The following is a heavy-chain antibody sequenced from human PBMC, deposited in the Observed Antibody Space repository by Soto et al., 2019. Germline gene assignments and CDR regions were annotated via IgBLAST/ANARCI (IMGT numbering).Heavy chain of an antibody. Sequence: QVQLVESGGGVVQPGRSLRLSCVASGFTLSSYGMHWVRQAPGKGLEWVAVISHDGSYKYYVDSVKGRFTISRDNSKNTLYLQMNSLRAEDTAVYYCAKDSLGNSGWIAYWGQGTLVTVSS. CDR1: GFTLSSYG. CDR2: ISHDGSYK. V-gene: IGHV3-30*18. CDR3: AKDSLGNSGWIAY. D-gene: IGHD4-4*01. J-gene: IGHJ4*02.